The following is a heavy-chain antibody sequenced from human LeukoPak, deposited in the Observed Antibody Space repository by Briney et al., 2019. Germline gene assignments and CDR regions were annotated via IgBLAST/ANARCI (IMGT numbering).Heavy chain of an antibody. CDR3: ARHGGSSWSELDY. CDR1: GFTFSSYS. CDR2: IYYSGST. J-gene: IGHJ4*02. D-gene: IGHD6-13*01. V-gene: IGHV4-59*08. Sequence: GSLRLSCAASGFTFSSYSMNWVRQAPGKGLEWIGYIYYSGSTNYNPSLKSRVTISVDTSKNQFSLKLSSVTAADTAVYYCARHGGSSWSELDYWGQGTLVTVSS.